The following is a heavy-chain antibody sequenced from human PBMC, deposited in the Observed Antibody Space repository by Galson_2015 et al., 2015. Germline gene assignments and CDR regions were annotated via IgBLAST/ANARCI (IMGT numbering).Heavy chain of an antibody. CDR1: GFTVSSNY. Sequence: SLRLSCAASGFTVSSNYMSWVRQAPGKGLEWVSYISSSGSTIYYADSVKGRFTISRDNAKNSLYLQMNSLRAEDTAVYYCARVAATWYFDLWGRGTLVTVSS. CDR3: ARVAATWYFDL. CDR2: ISSSGSTI. J-gene: IGHJ2*01. D-gene: IGHD2-15*01. V-gene: IGHV3-11*01.